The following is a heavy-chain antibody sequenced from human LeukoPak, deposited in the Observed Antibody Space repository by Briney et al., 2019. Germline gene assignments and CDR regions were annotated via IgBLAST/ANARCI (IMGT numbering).Heavy chain of an antibody. Sequence: GSLRLSCAASGFTFSSYAMSWVRQAPGKGLEWIGEINHSGSTNYNPSLKSRVTISVDTSKNQFSLKLSSVTAADSAVYYCASADFHGGNPFDAFDIWGQGTMVTVSS. CDR3: ASADFHGGNPFDAFDI. CDR1: GFTFSSYA. V-gene: IGHV4-34*01. J-gene: IGHJ3*02. D-gene: IGHD2-15*01. CDR2: INHSGST.